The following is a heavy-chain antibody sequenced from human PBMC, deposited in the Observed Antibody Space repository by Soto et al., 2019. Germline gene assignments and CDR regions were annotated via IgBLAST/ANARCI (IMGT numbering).Heavy chain of an antibody. V-gene: IGHV4-30-4*01. Sequence: SETLSLTCGVSGGSINNGDYYRSWVRQSPGKGLERIGYIYYSGSTYFNPSLKRRLSMSLDTSKNQFSLKLTSVTAADTAVYYCARVKSGGFCMACPFGCQDQWGRGPLVNVAP. CDR3: ARVKSGGFCMACPFGCQDQ. D-gene: IGHD2-8*01. CDR1: GGSINNGDYY. J-gene: IGHJ1*01. CDR2: IYYSGST.